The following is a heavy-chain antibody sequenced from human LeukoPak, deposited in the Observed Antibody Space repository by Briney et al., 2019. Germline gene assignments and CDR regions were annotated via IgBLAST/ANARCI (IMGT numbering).Heavy chain of an antibody. CDR3: ARRRSGYSYGL. CDR1: GGSISSGSYY. CDR2: IYTSGST. Sequence: SETLSLTCTVSGGSISSGSYYWSWIRQPAGKGLEWIGRIYTSGSTNYNPSLKSRVTISVDTSKNQFSLKLSSVTAADTAVYYCARRRSGYSYGLWGQGTLVTVSS. D-gene: IGHD5-18*01. J-gene: IGHJ4*02. V-gene: IGHV4-61*02.